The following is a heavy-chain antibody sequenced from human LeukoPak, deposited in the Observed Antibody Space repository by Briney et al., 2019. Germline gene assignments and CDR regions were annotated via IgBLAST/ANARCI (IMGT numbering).Heavy chain of an antibody. V-gene: IGHV3-21*01. J-gene: IGHJ6*03. CDR2: ISSSSSYI. D-gene: IGHD3-10*01. CDR1: GFTFSSYS. CDR3: ARGYGSGSFYYYYMGV. Sequence: GGSLRLSCTASGFTFSSYSMNWVRQAPRKGLEWVSSISSSSSYIYYADSVKGRFTISRDNAKNSLYLQMNSLRAEDTAVYYCARGYGSGSFYYYYMGVWGKGTTVTVSS.